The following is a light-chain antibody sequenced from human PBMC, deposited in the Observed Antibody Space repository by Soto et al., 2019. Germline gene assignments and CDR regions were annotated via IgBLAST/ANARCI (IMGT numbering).Light chain of an antibody. CDR3: QSYGSSPGAV. CDR1: SGSFASNY. Sequence: KFMLTQPHSVSESLGKTVTISCTRSSGSFASNYVQWYQQRPGSAPTTVMYEDNQRPSGVPDRFSGSIDSSSRSASLTISGLQTEDEAVYYCQSYGSSPGAVCGGGTQLTVL. J-gene: IGLJ7*01. CDR2: EDN. V-gene: IGLV6-57*03.